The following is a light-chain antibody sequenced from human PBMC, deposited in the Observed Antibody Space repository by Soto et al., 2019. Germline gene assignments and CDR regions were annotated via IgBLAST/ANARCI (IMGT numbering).Light chain of an antibody. CDR2: EAT. Sequence: QSVLTQPPSVSGSPGQSITVSCTGTSSDIGASNFVSWYQHLPGRAPKVIIFEATNRPSGVPDRFSGSKSGTSATLAISGLRSEDEADYYCATWADSLNGVVFGGGTKLTVL. V-gene: IGLV2-8*01. CDR1: SSDIGASNF. J-gene: IGLJ2*01. CDR3: ATWADSLNGVV.